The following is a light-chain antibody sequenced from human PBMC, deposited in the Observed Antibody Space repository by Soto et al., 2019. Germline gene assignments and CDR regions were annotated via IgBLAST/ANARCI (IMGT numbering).Light chain of an antibody. J-gene: IGKJ5*01. V-gene: IGKV1-12*01. Sequence: EIQMTQSPSSVSASVGDRVTITCRASQGISTWLAWYQQKAGKAPNLLIYGASNLHSGVPSRFSGSGSGTNFTVTFSSLQPEDFATYYCQQGNSLPITFGHGTRLEIK. CDR3: QQGNSLPIT. CDR2: GAS. CDR1: QGISTW.